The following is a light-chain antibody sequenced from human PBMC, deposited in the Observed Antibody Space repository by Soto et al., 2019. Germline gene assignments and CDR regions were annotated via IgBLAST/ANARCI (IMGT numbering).Light chain of an antibody. J-gene: IGLJ1*01. V-gene: IGLV2-8*01. Sequence: QSVLTQPPSASGSPGQSVTVSCTGSSSDIGDYNFVSWYQQHPGKAPKLIIYEVKKRPSGVPDRFSASKSGNTASPTVSGLQAEDEADYYCSSYAGNNNFVFGSGTKVTVL. CDR3: SSYAGNNNFV. CDR1: SSDIGDYNF. CDR2: EVK.